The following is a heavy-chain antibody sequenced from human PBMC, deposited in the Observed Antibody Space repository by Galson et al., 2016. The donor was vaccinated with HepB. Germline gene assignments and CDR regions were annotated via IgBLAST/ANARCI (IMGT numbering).Heavy chain of an antibody. D-gene: IGHD3-22*01. CDR2: IFHSGST. J-gene: IGHJ4*02. CDR3: GSGPRSYYYYFDH. Sequence: ETLSLTSAVSGGSISSSKWWIWVRQPPGKGLEWIGEIFHSGSTKYNPSLKSRVHISIDQSKNQFSLNLTSVTAADTAVYYCGSGPRSYYYYFDHWGQGSQVTVSS. CDR1: GGSISSSKW. V-gene: IGHV4-4*02.